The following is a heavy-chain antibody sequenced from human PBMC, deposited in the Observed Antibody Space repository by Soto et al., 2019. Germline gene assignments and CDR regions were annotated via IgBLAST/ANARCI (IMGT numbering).Heavy chain of an antibody. CDR2: IYYSGST. D-gene: IGHD6-13*01. J-gene: IGHJ5*02. CDR3: ARAAAAGTDWFDP. Sequence: SSETLPLTCTVSGGSISSGGYYCSWIRQHPGKGLEWIGYIYYSGSTYYNPSLKRRVTISVDTSKNQFCLKLSSVTAANTAVYYCARAAAAGTDWFDPWGQRTLVTVSS. V-gene: IGHV4-31*03. CDR1: GGSISSGGYY.